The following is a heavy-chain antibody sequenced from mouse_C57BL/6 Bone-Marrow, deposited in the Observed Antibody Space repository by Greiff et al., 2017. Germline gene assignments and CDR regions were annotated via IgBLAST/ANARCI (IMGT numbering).Heavy chain of an antibody. CDR3: ARGNYWYFDV. CDR2: IYPGSGST. Sequence: QVQLQQPGAELVKPGASVKMSCKASGYTFTSYWITWVKQRPGQGLEWIGDIYPGSGSTNYNEKFKRKATLTVDTSSSTAYMQLSSLTSEDSAVYYCARGNYWYFDVWGTGTTVTVSS. V-gene: IGHV1-55*01. CDR1: GYTFTSYW. D-gene: IGHD2-1*01. J-gene: IGHJ1*03.